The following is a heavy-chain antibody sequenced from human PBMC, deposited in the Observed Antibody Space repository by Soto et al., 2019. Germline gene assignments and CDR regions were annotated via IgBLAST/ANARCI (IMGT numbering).Heavy chain of an antibody. CDR3: ARGANSPLWEPPAMFRFDY. CDR2: IWYDGSNE. Sequence: QVQLVESGGGVVQPGRSLRLSCTASGFSFGTYGMHWVRQAPGKGLAWVAVIWYDGSNEYYADSVKGRFTMSRDNSKNTLYLQMNSLRAEDTALYYCARGANSPLWEPPAMFRFDYWGQGSLVTVSS. J-gene: IGHJ4*02. V-gene: IGHV3-33*01. D-gene: IGHD2-2*01. CDR1: GFSFGTYG.